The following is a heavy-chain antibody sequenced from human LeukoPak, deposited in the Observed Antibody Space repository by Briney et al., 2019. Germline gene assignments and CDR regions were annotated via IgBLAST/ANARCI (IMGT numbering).Heavy chain of an antibody. CDR2: IYYSGST. D-gene: IGHD3-22*01. CDR1: GGSISSSSYY. Sequence: SETLSLTCTVSGGSISSSSYYWGWIRQPPGKGLEWIGSIYYSGSTYYNPSLKSRVTISVETSKNQFSLKLSSVTAADTAVYYCARVTEYMIEDYFDYWGQGTLVTVSS. CDR3: ARVTEYMIEDYFDY. V-gene: IGHV4-39*07. J-gene: IGHJ4*02.